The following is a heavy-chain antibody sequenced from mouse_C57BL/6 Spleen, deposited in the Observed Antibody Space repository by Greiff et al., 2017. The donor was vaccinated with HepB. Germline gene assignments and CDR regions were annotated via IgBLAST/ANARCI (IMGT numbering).Heavy chain of an antibody. Sequence: EVQLQQSGPELVKPGASVKIPCKASGYTFTDYNMDWVKQSHGKSLEWIGDINPNNGGTIYNQKFKGKATLTVDKSSSTAYMELRSLTSEDTAVYYCARRPFYYGSSDYAMDYWGQGTSVTVSS. J-gene: IGHJ4*01. CDR2: INPNNGGT. CDR3: ARRPFYYGSSDYAMDY. V-gene: IGHV1-18*01. D-gene: IGHD1-1*01. CDR1: GYTFTDYN.